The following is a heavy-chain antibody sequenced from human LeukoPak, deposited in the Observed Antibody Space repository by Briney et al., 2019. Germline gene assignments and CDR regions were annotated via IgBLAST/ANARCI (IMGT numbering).Heavy chain of an antibody. J-gene: IGHJ5*02. CDR3: AREKFFRVAARGIHNWFDP. Sequence: GASVKVSCKASGYTFTGYYMHWVRQAPGQGLEGMGWINPNSGGTNYAQKFQGRVTMTRDTSISTAYMELSSLRSEDTAVYYCAREKFFRVAARGIHNWFDPWGQGTLVTASS. D-gene: IGHD6-6*01. CDR2: INPNSGGT. CDR1: GYTFTGYY. V-gene: IGHV1-2*02.